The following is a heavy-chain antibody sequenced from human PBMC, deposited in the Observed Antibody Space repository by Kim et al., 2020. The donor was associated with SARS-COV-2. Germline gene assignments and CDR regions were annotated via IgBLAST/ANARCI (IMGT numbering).Heavy chain of an antibody. CDR3: AMLSGPPRFGY. J-gene: IGHJ4*02. CDR2: ISWNSGSI. CDR1: GFTFDDYA. Sequence: GGSLRLSCAASGFTFDDYAMHWVRQAPGKGLEWVSGISWNSGSIGYADSVKGRFTISRDNAKNSLYLQMNSLRAEDTALYYCAMLSGPPRFGYWGQGTLVTVSS. V-gene: IGHV3-9*01. D-gene: IGHD2-15*01.